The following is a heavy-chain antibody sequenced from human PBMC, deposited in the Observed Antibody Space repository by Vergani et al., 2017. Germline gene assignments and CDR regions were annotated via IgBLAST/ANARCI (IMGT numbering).Heavy chain of an antibody. D-gene: IGHD3-9*01. CDR1: GGSISSYY. Sequence: QVQLQESGPGLVKPSETLSLTCTVSGGSISSYYWSWIRQPPGKGLEWIGYIYYSGSTNYNPSLKSRVTISVDTSKNQFSLKLSSVTAADTAVYYCARAYYDILTGYEYWGQGTLVTVSS. J-gene: IGHJ4*02. V-gene: IGHV4-59*01. CDR2: IYYSGST. CDR3: ARAYYDILTGYEY.